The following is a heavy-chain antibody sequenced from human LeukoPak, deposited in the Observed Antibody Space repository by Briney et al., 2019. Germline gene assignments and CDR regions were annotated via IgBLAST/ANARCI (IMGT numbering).Heavy chain of an antibody. D-gene: IGHD5-12*01. Sequence: GGSLRLSCAASGFTFSSYSMNWVRQAPGKGLEWVSSISSSSSYIYYADSVKGRFTISRDNAKNSLYLQMNSLRAEDTAVYYCARGNIVATTSSYDYWGQGTLVTVSS. CDR1: GFTFSSYS. CDR3: ARGNIVATTSSYDY. J-gene: IGHJ4*02. V-gene: IGHV3-21*01. CDR2: ISSSSSYI.